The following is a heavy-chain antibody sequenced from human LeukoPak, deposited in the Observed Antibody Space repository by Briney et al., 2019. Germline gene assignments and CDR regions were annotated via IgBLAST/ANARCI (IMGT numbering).Heavy chain of an antibody. CDR2: INWDGGST. V-gene: IGHV3-43*01. Sequence: GGSLRLSCAVSGFMFEDYTMHWVRQAPGKGLEWVSLINWDGGSTYYAGSVKGRFTISRDNSKNSLYLQMNSLRTEDTALYYCAKGDVDSPMNFYHWGQGTLVTVSS. CDR3: AKGDVDSPMNFYH. D-gene: IGHD5-18*01. J-gene: IGHJ4*02. CDR1: GFMFEDYT.